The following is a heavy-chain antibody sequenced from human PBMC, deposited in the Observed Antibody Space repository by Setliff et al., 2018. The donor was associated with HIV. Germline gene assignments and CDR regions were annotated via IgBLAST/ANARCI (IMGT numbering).Heavy chain of an antibody. V-gene: IGHV1-69*13. CDR1: GGTFNIYA. J-gene: IGHJ4*02. Sequence: ASVKVSCKASGGTFNIYAINWVRQAPGQGLEWLGRIIPVFGTANYAQKFQGRVTITADESTSTAYMELSSLRYEDTAVHYCARGTYTDYEVGDYWGQGTLVTVSS. CDR3: ARGTYTDYEVGDY. CDR2: IIPVFGTA. D-gene: IGHD4-17*01.